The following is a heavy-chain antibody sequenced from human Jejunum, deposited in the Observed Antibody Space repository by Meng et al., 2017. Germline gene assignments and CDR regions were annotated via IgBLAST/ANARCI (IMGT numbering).Heavy chain of an antibody. Sequence: QVQLVQSGAEVPKPVASVKVSCKASGYPFTGQYIHWVRQAPGEGLDWMGWVNPSNGDTKYAQKFQGRVAMTTDTSINTVYMELNSLTSDDTALYYCTRSHYFDYWGQGTLVTVSS. CDR2: VNPSNGDT. CDR1: GYPFTGQY. V-gene: IGHV1-2*02. CDR3: TRSHYFDY. J-gene: IGHJ4*02.